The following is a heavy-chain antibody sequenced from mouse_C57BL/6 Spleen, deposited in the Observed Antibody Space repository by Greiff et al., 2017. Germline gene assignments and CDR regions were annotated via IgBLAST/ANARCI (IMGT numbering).Heavy chain of an antibody. CDR1: GFTFSSYA. D-gene: IGHD2-4*01. J-gene: IGHJ1*03. Sequence: EVQLQESGGGLVKPGGSLKLSCAASGFTFSSYAMSWVRQTPEKRLEWVATISDGGSYTYYPDNVKGRFTISRDNAKNNLYLQMSHLKSEDTAMYYCARDNDSWYFDVWGTGTTVTVSS. CDR3: ARDNDSWYFDV. CDR2: ISDGGSYT. V-gene: IGHV5-4*01.